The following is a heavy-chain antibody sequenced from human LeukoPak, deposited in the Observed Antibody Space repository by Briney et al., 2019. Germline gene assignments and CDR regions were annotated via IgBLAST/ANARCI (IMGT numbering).Heavy chain of an antibody. V-gene: IGHV3-23*01. CDR2: FSGGGGSP. CDR3: AKGKVVPATIYDY. J-gene: IGHJ4*02. Sequence: GGSLRLSCAASGFTFSSYAMSWVRQAPGKGLEWVSGFSGGGGSPDYADSVKGRFTISRDNSKNTLYLQINSLRAEDTAIYYCAKGKVVPATIYDYWGQGTLVTVSS. CDR1: GFTFSSYA. D-gene: IGHD2-2*02.